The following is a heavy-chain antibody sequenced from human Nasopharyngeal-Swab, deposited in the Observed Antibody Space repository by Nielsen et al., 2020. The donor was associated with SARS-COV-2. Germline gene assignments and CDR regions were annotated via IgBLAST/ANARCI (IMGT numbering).Heavy chain of an antibody. D-gene: IGHD2-2*02. CDR3: ARHRPDCSSTSCYISHYYYMDV. Sequence: AKGLVWSGRIYYSGSTYYNPSPKSRVTISVDTSKNQFSLKLSSVTAADTAVYYCARHRPDCSSTSCYISHYYYMDVWGKGTTVTVSS. J-gene: IGHJ6*03. CDR2: IYYSGST. V-gene: IGHV4-39*01.